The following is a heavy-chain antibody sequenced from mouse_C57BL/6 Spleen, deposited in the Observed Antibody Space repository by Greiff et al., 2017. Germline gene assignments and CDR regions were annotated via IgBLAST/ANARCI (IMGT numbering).Heavy chain of an antibody. V-gene: IGHV5-4*01. J-gene: IGHJ1*03. D-gene: IGHD1-1*01. CDR2: ISDGGSYT. CDR3: ARDRRYPYWYFDV. CDR1: GFTFSSYA. Sequence: EVMLVESGGGLVKPGGSLKLSCAASGFTFSSYAMSWVRQTPEKRLEWVATISDGGSYTYYPDNVKGRFTISRDNAKNNLYLQMSHLKSEDTAMYYCARDRRYPYWYFDVWGTGTTVTVAA.